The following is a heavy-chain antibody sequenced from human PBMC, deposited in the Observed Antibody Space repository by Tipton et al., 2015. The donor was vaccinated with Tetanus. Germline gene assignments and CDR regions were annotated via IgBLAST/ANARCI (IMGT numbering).Heavy chain of an antibody. CDR3: ARDQARGARGWNYFDY. D-gene: IGHD1-26*01. Sequence: TLSLTCTVSGGSIRGGTFYWGWIHQPPGKGLEWIGSIYESGDTYYIPSLKSRVTISVDTSKNQFSLNRNSMAAADTGVYYCARDQARGARGWNYFDYWGQGTLVTVSS. V-gene: IGHV4-39*02. CDR1: GGSIRGGTFY. J-gene: IGHJ4*02. CDR2: IYESGDT.